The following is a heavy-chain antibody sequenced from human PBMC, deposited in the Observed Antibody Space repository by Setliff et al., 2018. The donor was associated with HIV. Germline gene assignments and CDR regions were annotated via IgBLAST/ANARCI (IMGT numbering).Heavy chain of an antibody. V-gene: IGHV3-53*01. CDR3: ARVGAVAGTIFYYMDV. CDR2: IYSGGST. D-gene: IGHD6-13*01. Sequence: GESLRLSCAASGFTVSSNYMTWVRQTPGKGLEWVSLIYSGGSTYYADSVKGRFTISRDNSENTLYLQMNSLRAEDTAVYYCARVGAVAGTIFYYMDVWGKGTTVTVSS. CDR1: GFTVSSNY. J-gene: IGHJ6*03.